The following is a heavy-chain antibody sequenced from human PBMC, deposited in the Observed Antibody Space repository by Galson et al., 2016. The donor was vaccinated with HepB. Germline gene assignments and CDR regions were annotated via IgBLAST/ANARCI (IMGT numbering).Heavy chain of an antibody. V-gene: IGHV1-2*02. Sequence: SVKVSCKASGYTFNDYFMHWVRQAPGQGLEWMGWINPNSGGTNYAQQFQGRVTMTRDTSISTAYMALSRLGSGDTAVYYCARGSDSSSCYALVVVFDIWGQGTMVTVSS. J-gene: IGHJ3*02. CDR3: ARGSDSSSCYALVVVFDI. CDR1: GYTFNDYF. CDR2: INPNSGGT. D-gene: IGHD6-13*01.